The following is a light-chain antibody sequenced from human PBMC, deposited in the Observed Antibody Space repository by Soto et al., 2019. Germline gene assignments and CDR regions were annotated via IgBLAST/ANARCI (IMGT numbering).Light chain of an antibody. CDR3: QQSYSTLLT. CDR2: AAS. CDR1: QSISNY. J-gene: IGKJ4*01. Sequence: DTQMTQSPSSLSASVGDRVTITCRASQSISNYLNWYQQKPGKAPKLLIYAASSLQSGVPSRFSGSGSGTDFTLTISSLQPEDFATYYCQQSYSTLLTFGGGTKVEI. V-gene: IGKV1-39*01.